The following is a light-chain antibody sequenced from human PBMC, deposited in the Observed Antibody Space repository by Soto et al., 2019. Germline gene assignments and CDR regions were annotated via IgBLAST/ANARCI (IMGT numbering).Light chain of an antibody. CDR1: QSVSSY. V-gene: IGKV3-20*01. CDR2: EAS. CDR3: QQYGGSPRT. Sequence: EIVLTQSPGTLSLSPGERATLSCRASQSVSSYLAWYQQKPGQAPRLLMYEASNRATGIPARFSGGGSGTDFTLTISRLEPEDFAVYYCQQYGGSPRTFGQGTKVDIK. J-gene: IGKJ1*01.